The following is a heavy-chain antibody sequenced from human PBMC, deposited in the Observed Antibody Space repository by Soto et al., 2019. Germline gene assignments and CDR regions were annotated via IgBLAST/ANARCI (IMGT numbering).Heavy chain of an antibody. CDR3: ARSGLPDPVEVVGHTPFDP. V-gene: IGHV1-18*01. CDR2: ISAYNGDT. D-gene: IGHD2-15*01. Sequence: QVQLVQSGAEVKKPGASVKVSCKASGYTFTNYDINWVRQAPGQGLEWMGWISAYNGDTNYAQKLQGRVTMTTDTSTSTAYMELRSLRSDDTAVYYCARSGLPDPVEVVGHTPFDPWGQGTLVTVSS. J-gene: IGHJ5*02. CDR1: GYTFTNYD.